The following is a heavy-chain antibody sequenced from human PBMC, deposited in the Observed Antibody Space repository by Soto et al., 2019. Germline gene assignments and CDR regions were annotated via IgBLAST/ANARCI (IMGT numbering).Heavy chain of an antibody. V-gene: IGHV4-59*06. J-gene: IGHJ5*02. CDR3: ARSVFP. Sequence: SETLSLTCTVSGGSISSHPWSWIRQHPGKGLEWIGYFYYSGSTYYNPSLKSRVTISVNTSKNQFSLKLSSVTAADTAVYYCARSVFPWGQGTLVTVSS. CDR1: GGSISSHP. CDR2: FYYSGST.